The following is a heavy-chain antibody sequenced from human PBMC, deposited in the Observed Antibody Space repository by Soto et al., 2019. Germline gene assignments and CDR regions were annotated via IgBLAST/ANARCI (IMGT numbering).Heavy chain of an antibody. V-gene: IGHV1-46*03. CDR3: ARVRHYDILTGYQMNPTQNAFDI. CDR1: GYTFTSYY. CDR2: INPSGGST. D-gene: IGHD3-9*01. J-gene: IGHJ3*02. Sequence: ASVKVSCKASGYTFTSYYMHWVRQAPGQGLEWMGIINPSGGSTSYAQKFQGRVTMTRDTSTSTVYMELSSLRSEDTAVYYCARVRHYDILTGYQMNPTQNAFDIWGQGTMVTVSS.